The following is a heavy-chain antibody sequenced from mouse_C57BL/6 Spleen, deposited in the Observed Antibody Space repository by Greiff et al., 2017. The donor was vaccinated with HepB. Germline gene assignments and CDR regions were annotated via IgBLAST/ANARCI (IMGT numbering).Heavy chain of an antibody. V-gene: IGHV1-80*01. CDR1: GYAFSSYW. Sequence: VQLQQSGAELVKPGASVKISCKASGYAFSSYWMNWVKQRPGEGLEWIGQIYPGDGDTNYNGKFKGKATLTADKSSSTSYMQLSSLTSEASAVYFCARSGDYALMDYWGQGTSVTVSS. CDR3: ARSGDYALMDY. J-gene: IGHJ4*01. D-gene: IGHD2-4*01. CDR2: IYPGDGDT.